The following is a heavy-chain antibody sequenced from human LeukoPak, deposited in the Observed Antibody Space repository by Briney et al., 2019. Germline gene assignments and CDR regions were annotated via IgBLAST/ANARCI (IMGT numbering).Heavy chain of an antibody. CDR1: GLTVSSNY. CDR3: ATPLTGLHY. Sequence: GGSLRLSCAASGLTVSSNYMCWVRQAPGQGLEWVADVYREGDAGGTNYAGSVKGRFTISRDGAKNMVYLQMNSLRADDTAIYYCATPLTGLHYWGQGTQVIVSS. CDR2: VYREGDAGGT. V-gene: IGHV3-53*01. D-gene: IGHD1-14*01. J-gene: IGHJ4*02.